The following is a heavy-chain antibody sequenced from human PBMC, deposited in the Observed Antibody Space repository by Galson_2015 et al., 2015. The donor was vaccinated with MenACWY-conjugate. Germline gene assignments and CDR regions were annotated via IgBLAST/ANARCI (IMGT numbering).Heavy chain of an antibody. CDR3: ARLNTGSYFGSGYYSDY. CDR1: GDSVSSNSDA. CDR2: TYYRSKWYN. J-gene: IGHJ4*02. Sequence: CAISGDSVSSNSDAWNWVRQSPSRGLEWLGRTYYRSKWYNDYALSVKSRITINPDTPKNQFSLNLISVTSADTAIYYCARLNTGSYFGSGYYSDYWGQGTLVTVSS. D-gene: IGHD1-26*01. V-gene: IGHV6-1*01.